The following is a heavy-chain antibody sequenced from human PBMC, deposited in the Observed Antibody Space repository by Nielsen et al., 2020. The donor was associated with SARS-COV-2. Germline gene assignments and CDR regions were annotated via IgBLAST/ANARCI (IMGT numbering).Heavy chain of an antibody. CDR2: INWNSDNL. D-gene: IGHD6-13*01. V-gene: IGHV3-9*01. CDR1: GFTFSSYE. J-gene: IGHJ4*02. Sequence: SLKISCAASGFTFSSYEMNWVRQAPGKGLEWVAGINWNSDNLGYADSVKGRFTISRDNAKNSLYLEMNSLRTEDTALYYCARGDSASWYSDFFDYWGQGSLVTVSS. CDR3: ARGDSASWYSDFFDY.